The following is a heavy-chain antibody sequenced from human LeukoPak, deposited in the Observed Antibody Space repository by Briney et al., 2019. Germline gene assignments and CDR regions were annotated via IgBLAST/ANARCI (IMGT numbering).Heavy chain of an antibody. CDR3: AGDRYPSYYYEFDY. Sequence: PGGSLRLSCAASGFTFSSYAMSWVRQAPGKGLEWVANIKQDGSEKYYVDSVKGRFTISRDNAKNSLYLQMNSLRAEDTAVYYCAGDRYPSYYYEFDYWGQGTLVTVSS. CDR2: IKQDGSEK. D-gene: IGHD3-22*01. V-gene: IGHV3-7*01. CDR1: GFTFSSYA. J-gene: IGHJ4*02.